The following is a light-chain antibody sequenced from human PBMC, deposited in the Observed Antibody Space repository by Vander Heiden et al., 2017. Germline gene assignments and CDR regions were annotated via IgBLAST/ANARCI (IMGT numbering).Light chain of an antibody. Sequence: SVLTQLHAASASSGQKVTNSCSGSSSNIGNNYVSWYQQFQGTTPKLLIYDNNKRPSGIPDRFSGSKSGTSATLGITGLQTGDEADYYCSTWDTSLSSVVFGGGTKVTVL. CDR3: STWDTSLSSVV. J-gene: IGLJ3*02. V-gene: IGLV1-51*01. CDR1: SSNIGNNY. CDR2: DNN.